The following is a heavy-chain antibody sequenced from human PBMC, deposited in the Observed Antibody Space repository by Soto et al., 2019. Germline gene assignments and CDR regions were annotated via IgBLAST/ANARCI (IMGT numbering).Heavy chain of an antibody. CDR3: ARDRESSGYYRGFDY. J-gene: IGHJ4*02. Sequence: GGSLRLSCAASGFTVSNNYVSWVRQAPGKGLEWVSVIYSGGSTYYADSVKGRFTISRDNSKNTLYLQMSSLRPEDTAVYYCARDRESSGYYRGFDYWGQGTLVTVSS. D-gene: IGHD3-22*01. CDR2: IYSGGST. V-gene: IGHV3-66*01. CDR1: GFTVSNNY.